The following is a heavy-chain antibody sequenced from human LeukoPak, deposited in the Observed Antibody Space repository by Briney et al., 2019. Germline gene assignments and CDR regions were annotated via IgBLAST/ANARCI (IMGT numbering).Heavy chain of an antibody. J-gene: IGHJ4*02. Sequence: GGSLRLSCVLSGLTFSSYSMSWVRQAPGKGLEWVSGISASGGDTLYPDSVKGRFTISRDNSKNTLFLQMNSLRVEDTAIYYCAKDAAGPEYWGQGTLVTVSS. CDR1: GLTFSSYS. V-gene: IGHV3-23*01. CDR2: ISASGGDT. D-gene: IGHD6-13*01. CDR3: AKDAAGPEY.